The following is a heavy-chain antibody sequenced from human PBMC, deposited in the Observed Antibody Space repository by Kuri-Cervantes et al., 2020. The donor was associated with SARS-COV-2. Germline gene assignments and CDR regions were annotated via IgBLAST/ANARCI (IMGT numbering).Heavy chain of an antibody. Sequence: GGSLRLSCAASGFTFSSYDMHRVRQATGKGLEWVSAIGTAGDPYYPGSVKGRFTISRDNAKNSLYLQMNSLRAEDTAVYYCARDPSAVTPVYWGQGTLVTVSS. D-gene: IGHD4-17*01. CDR1: GFTFSSYD. CDR3: ARDPSAVTPVY. V-gene: IGHV3-13*05. CDR2: IGTAGDP. J-gene: IGHJ4*02.